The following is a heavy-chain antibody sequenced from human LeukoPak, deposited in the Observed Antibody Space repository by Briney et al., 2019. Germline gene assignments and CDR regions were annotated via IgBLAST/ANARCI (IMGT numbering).Heavy chain of an antibody. CDR2: IIPIFGTA. CDR1: GGTFSSYA. Sequence: ASVKVSCKASGGTFSSYAISWVRQAPGQGLEWMGGIIPIFGTANYAQKFQGRVTITADESTSTAYMELSSLRSEDTAVYYCARVLGWAAPDYYYYMDVWGKGTTVTVSS. J-gene: IGHJ6*03. CDR3: ARVLGWAAPDYYYYMDV. D-gene: IGHD2/OR15-2a*01. V-gene: IGHV1-69*01.